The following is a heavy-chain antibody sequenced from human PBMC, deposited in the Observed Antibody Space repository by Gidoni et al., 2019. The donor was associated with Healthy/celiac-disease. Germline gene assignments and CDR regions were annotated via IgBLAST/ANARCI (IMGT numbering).Heavy chain of an antibody. D-gene: IGHD2-15*01. CDR3: ASEIGYCSGGSCYAYFDY. Sequence: EVQLVESGGVLVQPGGSLRLSCAASGFTCRSYEMNWVRQAPGKGLEWVSYISSSGSTIYYADSVKGRFTISRDNAKNSLYLQMNSLRAEDTAVYYCASEIGYCSGGSCYAYFDYWGQGTLVTVSS. CDR2: ISSSGSTI. J-gene: IGHJ4*02. V-gene: IGHV3-48*03. CDR1: GFTCRSYE.